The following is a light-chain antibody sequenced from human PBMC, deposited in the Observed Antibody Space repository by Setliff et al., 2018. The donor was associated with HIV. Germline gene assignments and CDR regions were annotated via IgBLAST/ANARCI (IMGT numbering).Light chain of an antibody. CDR2: DVS. V-gene: IGLV2-14*03. CDR3: AAWDDSLNGLYV. J-gene: IGLJ1*01. CDR1: SSDVGGYNY. Sequence: QSVLTQPASVSGSPGQSITISCTGTSSDVGGYNYVSWYQQHPGKAPKLMIFDVSNRPSGVSNRFSGSKSGTSASLAISGLQSEDEADYYCAAWDDSLNGLYVFGTGTKVTV.